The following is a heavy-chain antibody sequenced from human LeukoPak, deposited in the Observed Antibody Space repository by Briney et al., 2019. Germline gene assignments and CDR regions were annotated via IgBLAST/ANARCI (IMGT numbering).Heavy chain of an antibody. V-gene: IGHV3-21*01. CDR2: ISSSSSYI. J-gene: IGHJ3*02. D-gene: IGHD3-22*01. CDR1: GFTFSSYS. CDR3: ARETYYYDSSGYYYPDAFDI. Sequence: PGGSLGLSCAASGFTFSSYSMNWVRQAPGKGLEWVSSISSSSSYIYYADSVKGRFTISRDNAKNSLYLQMNSLRAEDTAVYYCARETYYYDSSGYYYPDAFDIWGQGTMVTVSS.